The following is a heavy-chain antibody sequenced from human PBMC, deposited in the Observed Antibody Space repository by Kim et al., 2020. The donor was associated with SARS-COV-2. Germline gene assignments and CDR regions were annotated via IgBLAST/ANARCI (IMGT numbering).Heavy chain of an antibody. CDR1: GFTFSDHY. Sequence: GGSLRLSCAASGFTFSDHYLDWVRQTPGKGLEWVGRSRNKAKSYTTEYAASVIGRFTISRDNSGNSVYLQMISLKTEDTAVYYCARVRGYDYYFDFWGQGALVTVSS. J-gene: IGHJ4*02. CDR2: SRNKAKSYTT. CDR3: ARVRGYDYYFDF. D-gene: IGHD5-12*01. V-gene: IGHV3-72*01.